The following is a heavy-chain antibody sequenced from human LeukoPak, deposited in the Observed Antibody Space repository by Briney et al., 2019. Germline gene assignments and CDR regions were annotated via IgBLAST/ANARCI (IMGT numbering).Heavy chain of an antibody. J-gene: IGHJ3*02. CDR1: GFTFSNYA. Sequence: GGSLRLSCAASGFTFSNYAMTWVRQAPGKGLEWVSVIYSGGSTYYADSVKGRFTISRDNSKNTLYLQMNSLRAEDTAVYYCARAAYCGGDCYSHPGAFDIWGQGTMVTVSS. V-gene: IGHV3-66*01. CDR3: ARAAYCGGDCYSHPGAFDI. D-gene: IGHD2-21*02. CDR2: IYSGGST.